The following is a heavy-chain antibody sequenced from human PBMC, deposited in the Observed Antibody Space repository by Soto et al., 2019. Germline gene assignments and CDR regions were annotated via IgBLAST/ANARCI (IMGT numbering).Heavy chain of an antibody. J-gene: IGHJ5*02. CDR1: GFTFSSYA. D-gene: IGHD3-10*01. V-gene: IGHV3-30*04. CDR3: AKDLVDYYGSGMSGGWFDP. CDR2: ISYDGSNK. Sequence: QVQLVESGGGVVQPGRSLRLSCAASGFTFSSYAMHWVRQAPGKGLEWVAVISYDGSNKYYADSVKGRFTISRDNSKNTLYLQMNSLRAEDTAVYYCAKDLVDYYGSGMSGGWFDPWGQGTLVTVSS.